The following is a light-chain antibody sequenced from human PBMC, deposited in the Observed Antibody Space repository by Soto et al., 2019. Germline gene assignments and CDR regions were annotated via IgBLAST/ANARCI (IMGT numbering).Light chain of an antibody. CDR1: QRVGTS. Sequence: DIVLTQSPATLSLSPGDRATLSCRASQRVGTSLAWYKQQPGQAPRLLIHDAAYRASGIPERFRGSGSGTAFSFSISSLEHDDFVVYYCQHRSSWPRSFGRGTKVEV. J-gene: IGKJ1*01. CDR2: DAA. V-gene: IGKV3-11*01. CDR3: QHRSSWPRS.